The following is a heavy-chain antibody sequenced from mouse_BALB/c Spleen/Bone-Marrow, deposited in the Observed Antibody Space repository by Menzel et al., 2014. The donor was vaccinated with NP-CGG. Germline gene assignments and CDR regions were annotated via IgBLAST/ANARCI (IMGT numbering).Heavy chain of an antibody. CDR1: GFNIKDTY. CDR3: ARYNYGSSQFAY. Sequence: VHVKQSGAELVKPGASVKLSCTASGFNIKDTYMHWVKRRPEQGLEWIGRIDPANGNTKYDPKFQGKATITADTSSNTAYLRLSSLTSEDTAVYYCARYNYGSSQFAYWGQGTLVTVSA. CDR2: IDPANGNT. J-gene: IGHJ3*01. D-gene: IGHD1-1*01. V-gene: IGHV14-3*02.